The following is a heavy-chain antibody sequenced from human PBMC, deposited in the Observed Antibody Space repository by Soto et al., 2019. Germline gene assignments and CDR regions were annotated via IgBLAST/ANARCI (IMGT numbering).Heavy chain of an antibody. D-gene: IGHD3-10*01. CDR2: ISPSDGTT. J-gene: IGHJ4*02. Sequence: ASVKVSRKTSGYTFTNYYIYWVRQAPGQGLVLMGIISPSDGTTSYAQKFRDRVTMTKDTSMSTLYMALSSLGHEDTAIYYCAREWSGESLRKWAFGYWGQGTRVAVSS. CDR1: GYTFTNYY. V-gene: IGHV1-46*01. CDR3: AREWSGESLRKWAFGY.